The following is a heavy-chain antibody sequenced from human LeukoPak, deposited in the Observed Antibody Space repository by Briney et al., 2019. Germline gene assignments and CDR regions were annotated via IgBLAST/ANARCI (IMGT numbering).Heavy chain of an antibody. CDR1: GGSFNGYY. Sequence: PSETLSLTCAVYGGSFNGYYWSWIRQPPGKGLEWIGEINHSGSTNYNPSLKSRVTISVDTSKNQFSLKLSSVTAADTAVYYCARDGRELPLDYWGQGTLVTVSS. D-gene: IGHD1-26*01. CDR2: INHSGST. V-gene: IGHV4-34*01. J-gene: IGHJ4*02. CDR3: ARDGRELPLDY.